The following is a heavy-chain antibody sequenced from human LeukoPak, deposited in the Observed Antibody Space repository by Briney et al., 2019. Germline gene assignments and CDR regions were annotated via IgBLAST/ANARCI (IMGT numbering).Heavy chain of an antibody. V-gene: IGHV3-74*01. J-gene: IGHJ4*02. CDR2: INTDGSST. CDR1: GFTFSSYW. Sequence: GGSLRLSCAASGFTFSSYWMHWVRQAPGKGLVWVSHINTDGSSTSYADSVKGRFTISRDNAKNTLYVQMNSLRAEDTAVYYCAKPSSGGIGHYDSSGYNEGIFDYWGQGTLVTVSS. CDR3: AKPSSGGIGHYDSSGYNEGIFDY. D-gene: IGHD3-22*01.